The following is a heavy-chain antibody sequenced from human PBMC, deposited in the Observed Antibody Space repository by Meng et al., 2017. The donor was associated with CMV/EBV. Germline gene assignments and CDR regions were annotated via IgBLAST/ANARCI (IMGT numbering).Heavy chain of an antibody. V-gene: IGHV3-48*03. J-gene: IGHJ4*02. CDR1: GFTFSSYA. Sequence: GESLKISCAASGFTFSSYAMSWVRQAPGKGLEWVSYISSSGSTIYYADSVKGRFTISRDNAKNSLYLQMNSLRAEDTAVYYCAREKGALDYWGQGTLVTVSS. CDR2: ISSSGSTI. D-gene: IGHD3-16*01. CDR3: AREKGALDY.